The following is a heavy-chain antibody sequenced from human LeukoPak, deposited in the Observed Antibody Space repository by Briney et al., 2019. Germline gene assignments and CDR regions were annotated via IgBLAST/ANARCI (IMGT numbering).Heavy chain of an antibody. CDR2: INSDGSST. J-gene: IGHJ4*02. CDR1: GFTFSSYW. D-gene: IGHD4-17*01. CDR3: ARPDYGDYHFDY. Sequence: GGSLRLSCAASGFTFSSYWMHWVRQAPGKGLAWVSRINSDGSSTSYADSVKGRFTISRDNAKNTLYLQMNSLRAEDTAVYYCARPDYGDYHFDYWGQGTLVTVSS. V-gene: IGHV3-74*01.